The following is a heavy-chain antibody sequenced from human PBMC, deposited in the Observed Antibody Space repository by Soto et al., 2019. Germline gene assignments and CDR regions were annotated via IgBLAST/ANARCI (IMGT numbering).Heavy chain of an antibody. J-gene: IGHJ4*02. CDR2: ISYDGGST. V-gene: IGHV3-30*18. CDR1: GFTFSSYG. Sequence: GGSLRLSCAASGFTFSSYGMHWVRQAPGKGLEWVAVISYDGGSTYYADSVKGRFTISRDNSHNTLYLQVHSLTAEDTAVYYCAKDRRACGGAAFYFDFWGQGAQVTVSS. CDR3: AKDRRACGGAAFYFDF.